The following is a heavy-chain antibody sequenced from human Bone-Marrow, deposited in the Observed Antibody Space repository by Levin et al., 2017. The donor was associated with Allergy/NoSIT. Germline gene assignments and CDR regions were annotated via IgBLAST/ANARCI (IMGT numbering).Heavy chain of an antibody. J-gene: IGHJ6*02. V-gene: IGHV4-39*07. D-gene: IGHD2/OR15-2a*01. CDR2: IYYNGST. Sequence: GSLRLSCTVSGGSISSNNYYWGWIRQPPGKGLEWIGSIYYNGSTYYNPSLKSRVTILVDTSKNQFSLKLNSVTAADTAVYYCDSVIIWNQYYLDVWGQGTTVTVSS. CDR3: DSVIIWNQYYLDV. CDR1: GGSISSNNYY.